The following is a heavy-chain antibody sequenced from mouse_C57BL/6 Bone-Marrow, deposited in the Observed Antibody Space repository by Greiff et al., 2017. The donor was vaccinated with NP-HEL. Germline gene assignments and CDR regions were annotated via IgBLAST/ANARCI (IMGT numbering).Heavy chain of an antibody. CDR2: IDPSDSET. CDR1: GYTFTSYW. V-gene: IGHV1-52*01. Sequence: QVQLQQPGAELVRPGSSVKLSCKASGYTFTSYWMHWVKQRPIQGLEWIGNIDPSDSETHYNQKFKDKATLTVDKSSSTAYMQLSSLTSEDSAVYYCAKGGRYPWYFDVWGTGTTVTVSS. D-gene: IGHD1-1*02. CDR3: AKGGRYPWYFDV. J-gene: IGHJ1*03.